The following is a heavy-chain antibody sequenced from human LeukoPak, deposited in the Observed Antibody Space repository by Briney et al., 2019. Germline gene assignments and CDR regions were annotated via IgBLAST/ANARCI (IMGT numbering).Heavy chain of an antibody. CDR1: GGTFSSYA. V-gene: IGHV1-69*13. Sequence: ASVKVSCKASGGTFSSYAISWVRQAPGQGLEWMGGIIPIFGTANYAQKFQGRVTITADESTSTAYMKLSSLRSEDTAVYYCAREGYSSSWYFDYWGQGTLVTVSS. D-gene: IGHD6-13*01. CDR2: IIPIFGTA. CDR3: AREGYSSSWYFDY. J-gene: IGHJ4*02.